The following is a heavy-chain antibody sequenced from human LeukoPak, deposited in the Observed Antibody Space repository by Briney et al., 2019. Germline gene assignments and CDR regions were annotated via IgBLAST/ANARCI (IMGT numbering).Heavy chain of an antibody. J-gene: IGHJ4*02. Sequence: GESLKISCKGSGYSFTSYWIGWVRQMPGKGLEWMGIIYPGDSDTTYSPSFQGQVTISADMSINTAYLQWSSLKASDTAMYFCARSLSGSYYDPFDSWGQGTLVSVSS. D-gene: IGHD1-26*01. CDR3: ARSLSGSYYDPFDS. CDR2: IYPGDSDT. V-gene: IGHV5-51*01. CDR1: GYSFTSYW.